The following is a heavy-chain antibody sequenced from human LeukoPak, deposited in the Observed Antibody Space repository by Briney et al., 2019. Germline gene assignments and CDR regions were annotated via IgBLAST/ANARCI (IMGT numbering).Heavy chain of an antibody. V-gene: IGHV4-59*11. CDR3: ARRACSSTSCYIDY. CDR1: GGSISSHY. D-gene: IGHD2-2*02. J-gene: IGHJ4*02. Sequence: PSETLSLTCTVSGGSISSHYWSWIRQPPGKGLEGIGYIYYSGSTNYNPSLKSRVTISVDTSKNQFSLKLSSVTAADTAVYYCARRACSSTSCYIDYWGQGTLVTVSS. CDR2: IYYSGST.